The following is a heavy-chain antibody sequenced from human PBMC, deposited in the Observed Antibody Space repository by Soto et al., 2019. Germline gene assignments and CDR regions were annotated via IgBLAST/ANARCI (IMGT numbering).Heavy chain of an antibody. CDR2: ISHRGGT. J-gene: IGHJ5*01. CDR3: ARGIRPDS. D-gene: IGHD4-17*01. Sequence: QVQLQQWGAGLLKPSDTLSLTCAVHGGSLSGYYWRWIRQTPGKGLEWIWEISHRGGTNYNPSLKSRVTISLDTSKNQFSLKLASVTAAETAAYYCARGIRPDSWGQGTQGTVSS. V-gene: IGHV4-34*02. CDR1: GGSLSGYY.